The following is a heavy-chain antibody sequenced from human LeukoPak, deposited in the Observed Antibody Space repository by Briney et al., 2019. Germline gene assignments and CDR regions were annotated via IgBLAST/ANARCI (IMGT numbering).Heavy chain of an antibody. Sequence: SETLSLTCAVYGGSFSDYYWSWIRQPPGKGLEWIGEINHSGSTNYNPSLKSRVTISVDTSKNQFSLKLSSVTAADTAVYYCAGRGEMATVDYWGQGTLVTVSS. D-gene: IGHD5-24*01. J-gene: IGHJ4*02. CDR1: GGSFSDYY. V-gene: IGHV4-34*01. CDR2: INHSGST. CDR3: AGRGEMATVDY.